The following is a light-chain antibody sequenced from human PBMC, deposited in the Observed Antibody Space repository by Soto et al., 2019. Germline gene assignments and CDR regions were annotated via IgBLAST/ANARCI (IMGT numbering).Light chain of an antibody. Sequence: DIQMTQSPSSLSGSVVDRVTITFRASQTISSWFAWYQQKPGKAPKLLIYKASTLKSGVPSRFSGSGSGTEFTLTISSLQPDDFAVYYCQQRSNWPPITFGQGTRLEIK. V-gene: IGKV1-5*03. J-gene: IGKJ5*01. CDR3: QQRSNWPPIT. CDR2: KAS. CDR1: QTISSW.